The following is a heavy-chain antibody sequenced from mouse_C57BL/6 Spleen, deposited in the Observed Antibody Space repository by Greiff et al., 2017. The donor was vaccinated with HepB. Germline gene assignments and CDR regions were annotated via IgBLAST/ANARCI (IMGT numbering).Heavy chain of an antibody. Sequence: EVKLMESGPVLVKPGASVKMSCKASGYTFTDYYMNWVKQSHGKSLEWIGVINPYNGGTSYNQKFKGKATLTVDKSSSTAYMELNSLTSEDSAVYYCARSGTIDGYDVWFAYWGQGTLVTVSA. V-gene: IGHV1-19*01. CDR1: GYTFTDYY. CDR3: ARSGTIDGYDVWFAY. J-gene: IGHJ3*01. CDR2: INPYNGGT. D-gene: IGHD2-2*01.